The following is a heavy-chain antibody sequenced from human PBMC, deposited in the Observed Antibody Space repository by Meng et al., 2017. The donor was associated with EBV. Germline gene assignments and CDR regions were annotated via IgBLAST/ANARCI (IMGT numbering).Heavy chain of an antibody. V-gene: IGHV4-61*01. J-gene: IGHJ5*02. CDR1: GGSVNNESYY. Sequence: QVQLQESGPGLVKPSGXLSLTCTVSGGSVNNESYYWGWIRQPPGKGLEYIGYIYYTGSTNYNSSLKSRVTISLDKSKNQFSLKLTSLTAADTAIYYCARGDYTNYPRWFDPGGQGTLVTVSS. CDR2: IYYTGST. CDR3: ARGDYTNYPRWFDP. D-gene: IGHD4-11*01.